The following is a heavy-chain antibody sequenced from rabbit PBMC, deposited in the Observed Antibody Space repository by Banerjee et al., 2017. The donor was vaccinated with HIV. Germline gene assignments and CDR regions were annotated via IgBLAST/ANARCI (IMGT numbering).Heavy chain of an antibody. D-gene: IGHD6-1*01. CDR2: IGTGSGVT. J-gene: IGHJ4*01. CDR3: VREVGYDGFDL. V-gene: IGHV1S45*01. CDR1: GFDFSSSYY. Sequence: QEQLEETGGGLVQPGGSLTLSCKASGFDFSSSYYIFWVRQAPGKGLEWIGCIGTGSGVTYYASWANGRFTISKTSSTTVTLQMTSLTAADTATYFCVREVGYDGFDLWGQGTLVTVS.